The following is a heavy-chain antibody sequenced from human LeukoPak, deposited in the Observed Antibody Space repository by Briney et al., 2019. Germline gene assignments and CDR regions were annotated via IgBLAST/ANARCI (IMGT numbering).Heavy chain of an antibody. CDR2: IIPIFGTA. CDR3: ARPMVRGARYYFDY. CDR1: GYTFTGYY. D-gene: IGHD3-10*01. Sequence: SVKVSCKASGYTFTGYYMHWVRQAPGQGLEWMGGIIPIFGTANYAQKFQGRVTITADESTSTAYMELSSLRSEDTAVYYCARPMVRGARYYFDYWGQGTLVTVSS. V-gene: IGHV1-69*13. J-gene: IGHJ4*02.